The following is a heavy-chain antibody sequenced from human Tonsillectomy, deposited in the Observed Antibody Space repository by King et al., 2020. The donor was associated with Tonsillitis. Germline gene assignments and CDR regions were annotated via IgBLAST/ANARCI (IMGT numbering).Heavy chain of an antibody. CDR3: VKEWPECTDTTCYSGFDY. Sequence: QLVQSGGGLVQPGGSLRLSCVASGFSFRNYAMSWVRQAPGKGLEWVSVIYSGDNRAFYADSVEGRFTISRNNSKNTLYLQMNSLRAEDTAVYYFVKEWPECTDTTCYSGFDYWGQGILVTVSS. J-gene: IGHJ4*02. D-gene: IGHD2-2*01. V-gene: IGHV3-23*03. CDR2: IYSGDNRA. CDR1: GFSFRNYA.